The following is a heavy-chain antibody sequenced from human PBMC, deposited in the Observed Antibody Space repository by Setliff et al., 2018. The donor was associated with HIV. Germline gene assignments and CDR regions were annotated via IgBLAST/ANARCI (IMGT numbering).Heavy chain of an antibody. V-gene: IGHV1-69*13. CDR1: GYTFTSHG. CDR2: IIPVFGTA. CDR3: ARGMYSSGWYDAFDI. D-gene: IGHD6-19*01. Sequence: SVKVSCKASGYTFTSHGITWVRQAPRQGLEWMGGIIPVFGTANYAQNFQGRVTITADESTSTAYMELSSLRSEDTAVYYRARGMYSSGWYDAFDIWGQGTMVTVSS. J-gene: IGHJ3*02.